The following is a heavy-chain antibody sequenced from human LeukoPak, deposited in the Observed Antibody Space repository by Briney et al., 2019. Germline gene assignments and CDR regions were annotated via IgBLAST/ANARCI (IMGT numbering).Heavy chain of an antibody. J-gene: IGHJ4*02. CDR1: GYTFTGYY. D-gene: IGHD2-21*02. CDR2: INPNSGGT. V-gene: IGHV1-2*02. Sequence: ASVKVSCKASGYTFTGYYMHWARQAPGQGLEWMGWINPNSGGTNYAQKFQGRVIMTLDTSISTAYMELSGLRSDDTAIYYCARVDGGDWYYFDYWGQGTLVTVSS. CDR3: ARVDGGDWYYFDY.